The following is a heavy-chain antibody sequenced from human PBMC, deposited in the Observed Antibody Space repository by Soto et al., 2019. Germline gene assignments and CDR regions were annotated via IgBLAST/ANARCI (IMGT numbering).Heavy chain of an antibody. CDR3: AHRTVYDSSGYYLRDEYFQH. Sequence: QITLKESGPTLVKPTQTLTLTCTFSGFSLSTSGVGVGWIRQPPGKALEWLALIYWDDDKRYSPSLKSRLTITKDTSKNQVVLTMTNMDPVDTATYYCAHRTVYDSSGYYLRDEYFQHWGQGTLVTVSS. CDR2: IYWDDDK. D-gene: IGHD3-22*01. V-gene: IGHV2-5*02. CDR1: GFSLSTSGVG. J-gene: IGHJ1*01.